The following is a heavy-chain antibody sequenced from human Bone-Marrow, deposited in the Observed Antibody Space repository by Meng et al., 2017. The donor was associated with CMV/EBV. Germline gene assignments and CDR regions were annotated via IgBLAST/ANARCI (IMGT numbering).Heavy chain of an antibody. CDR3: ARDGGGKGVAFDI. J-gene: IGHJ3*02. CDR2: IYSGGST. D-gene: IGHD3-10*01. V-gene: IGHV3-66*02. CDR1: GFTVSSNY. Sequence: GSLKISCAAPGFTVSSNYMSWVRQAPGKGLEWVSVIYSGGSTYYADSVKGRFTISRDNSKNTLYLQMNSLRAEDTAVYYCARDGGGKGVAFDIWGQGTMVTVSS.